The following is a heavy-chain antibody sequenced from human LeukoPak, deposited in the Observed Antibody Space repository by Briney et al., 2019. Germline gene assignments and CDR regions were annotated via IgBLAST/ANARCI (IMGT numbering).Heavy chain of an antibody. J-gene: IGHJ4*02. D-gene: IGHD2-2*01. V-gene: IGHV3-30*18. Sequence: GGSLRLSCAASGFTFSTYWMHWVRQAPGKGLEWVAVISYDGSNKYYADSVKGRFTISRDNSKNTLYLQMNSLRAEDTAVYYCAKIPATDHDYWGQGTLVTVSS. CDR2: ISYDGSNK. CDR1: GFTFSTYW. CDR3: AKIPATDHDY.